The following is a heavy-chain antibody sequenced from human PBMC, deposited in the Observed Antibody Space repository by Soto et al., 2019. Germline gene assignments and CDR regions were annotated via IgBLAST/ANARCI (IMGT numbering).Heavy chain of an antibody. CDR3: ARDPHEFWTSYWFDP. J-gene: IGHJ5*02. CDR1: GGTFSSYA. Sequence: ASVKVSCKASGGTFSSYAISWVRQAPGQGLELMGWISAYDGKTTYAEKFQGRVTLTTDTSTSTAYMELRSLRSDETAIYYCARDPHEFWTSYWFDPWGQGTPFTVSS. D-gene: IGHD3-3*01. V-gene: IGHV1-18*01. CDR2: ISAYDGKT.